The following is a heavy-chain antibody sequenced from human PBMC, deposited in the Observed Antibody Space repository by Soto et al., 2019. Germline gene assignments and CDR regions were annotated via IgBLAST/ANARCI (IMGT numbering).Heavy chain of an antibody. CDR2: ISSGSKTI. Sequence: GGSLRLSCVASGFTFSGYSVNWVRQAPGKGLEWVSYISSGSKTIYYADSVRGRFTVSRDNAKNSQFLQMNSLRDEDTAVYYCVREDILGARSFDYWGQGTLVTVS. CDR1: GFTFSGYS. D-gene: IGHD1-26*01. CDR3: VREDILGARSFDY. J-gene: IGHJ4*02. V-gene: IGHV3-48*02.